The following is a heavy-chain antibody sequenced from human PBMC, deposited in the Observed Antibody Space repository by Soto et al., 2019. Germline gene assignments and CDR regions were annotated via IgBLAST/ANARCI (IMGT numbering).Heavy chain of an antibody. CDR2: STSKADSYAT. J-gene: IGHJ5*02. Sequence: DVQLVESGGGLVQSGGSLRLSCVASGFAFSDSHMDWFRQAPVRGLEWVGRSTSKADSYATKYVASVSGRFTTSRDLPQTSLHLQMDSMRAEDTAVYYCARAGSFDPRGQGTLVTVSS. CDR1: GFAFSDSH. V-gene: IGHV3-72*01. CDR3: ARAGSFDP.